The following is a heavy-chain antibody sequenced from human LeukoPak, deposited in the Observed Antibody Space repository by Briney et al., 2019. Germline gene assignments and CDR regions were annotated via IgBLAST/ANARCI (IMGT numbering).Heavy chain of an antibody. V-gene: IGHV1-2*02. CDR3: ARADTAMVTGIYYYYYIDV. D-gene: IGHD5-18*01. CDR2: INANSGGT. J-gene: IGHJ6*03. CDR1: GHTFTGYY. Sequence: ASVKVSCKASGHTFTGYYMHWVRQAPGQGLEWMGWINANSGGTNYAQKFRGRVTMTRDTSISTAYMELSRLRSDDTAVYYCARADTAMVTGIYYYYYIDVWGKGTTVTISS.